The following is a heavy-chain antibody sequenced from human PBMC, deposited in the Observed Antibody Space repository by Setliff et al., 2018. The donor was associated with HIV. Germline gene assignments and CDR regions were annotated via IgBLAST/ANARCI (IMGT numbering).Heavy chain of an antibody. J-gene: IGHJ4*02. CDR2: IHTSRNT. Sequence: PSETLSLTCTVSGGSINSGSYDWSWIRQHAGKGLEWIGRIHTSRNTNYNPSLKSRVTISLDTSKNQFSLKLISVTAADTAVYYCAREGGPDYYDSSGHYSYWGQGTLVTVSS. CDR3: AREGGPDYYDSSGHYSY. D-gene: IGHD3-22*01. CDR1: GGSINSGSYD. V-gene: IGHV4-61*02.